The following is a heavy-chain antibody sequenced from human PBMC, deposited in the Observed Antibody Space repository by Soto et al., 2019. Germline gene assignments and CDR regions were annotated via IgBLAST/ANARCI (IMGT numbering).Heavy chain of an antibody. D-gene: IGHD3-10*01. CDR3: VRQGFGRLHGLVDV. Sequence: PSQLLSLKRSVEDDYSSSHTCRRILQTPGRRLELIGYIDSNGGTSYNPSLQSRVTISIDTSTKQFSLKLSSVTAADTSVYYCVRQGFGRLHGLVDVLGQGTTVTVSS. J-gene: IGHJ6*02. CDR1: DDYSSSHT. V-gene: IGHV4-59*08. CDR2: IDSNGGT.